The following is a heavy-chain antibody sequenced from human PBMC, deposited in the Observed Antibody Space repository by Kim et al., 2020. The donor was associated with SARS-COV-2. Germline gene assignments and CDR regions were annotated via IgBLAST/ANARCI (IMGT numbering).Heavy chain of an antibody. D-gene: IGHD3-9*01. CDR3: ARSYYDILTGYWPPNY. J-gene: IGHJ4*02. V-gene: IGHV4-39*01. Sequence: SLKSRVTISVDTSKNQFSLKLSSVTAADTAVYYCARSYYDILTGYWPPNYWGQGTLVTVSS.